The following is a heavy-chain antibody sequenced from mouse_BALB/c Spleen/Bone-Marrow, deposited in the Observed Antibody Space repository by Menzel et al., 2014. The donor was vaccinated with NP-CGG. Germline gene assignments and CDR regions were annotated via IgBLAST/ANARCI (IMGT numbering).Heavy chain of an antibody. CDR3: ATLTGTFDY. J-gene: IGHJ2*01. CDR1: GFNIKDTY. CDR2: IDPASDYT. Sequence: EVQLQQSGAELVKPGASVKLSCTASGFNIKDTYMHWVKQRPEQGLEWIGRIDPASDYTQLDSKFQGKATITADTSSNTAYLQLSSLTSEDTAVYYCATLTGTFDYWGQGTTLTVSS. V-gene: IGHV14-3*02. D-gene: IGHD4-1*01.